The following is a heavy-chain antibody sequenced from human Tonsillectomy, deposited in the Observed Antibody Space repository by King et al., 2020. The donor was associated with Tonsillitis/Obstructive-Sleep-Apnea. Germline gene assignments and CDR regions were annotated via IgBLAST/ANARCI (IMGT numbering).Heavy chain of an antibody. J-gene: IGHJ4*02. V-gene: IGHV3-9*01. CDR1: GFTFDDYA. CDR2: ISWNSGSI. CDR3: AKADSGSYYDSFDY. Sequence: VLLVESGGGLVQPGRSLRLSCAASGFTFDDYAMHWVRQAPGKGLEWVSGISWNSGSIGYADSVKGRFTISRDNAKNSLYLQMNSLRAEDTALYYCAKADSGSYYDSFDYWGQGTLVTVSS. D-gene: IGHD1-26*01.